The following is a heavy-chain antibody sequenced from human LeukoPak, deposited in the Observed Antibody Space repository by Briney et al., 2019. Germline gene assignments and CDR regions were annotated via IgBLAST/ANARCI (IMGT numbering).Heavy chain of an antibody. CDR2: ISAYNGNT. D-gene: IGHD3-3*01. CDR3: ARNHYDFWSGVNIWFDP. Sequence: ASVKVSCKASGYTLTSYGISWVRQAPGQGLEWMGWISAYNGNTNYAQKLQGRVTMTTDTSTSTAYMELRSLRSDDTAVYYCARNHYDFWSGVNIWFDPWGQGTLVTVSS. V-gene: IGHV1-18*01. J-gene: IGHJ5*02. CDR1: GYTLTSYG.